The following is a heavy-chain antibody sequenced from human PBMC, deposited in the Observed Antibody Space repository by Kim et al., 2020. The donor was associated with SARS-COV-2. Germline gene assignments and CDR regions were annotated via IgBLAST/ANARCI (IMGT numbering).Heavy chain of an antibody. D-gene: IGHD3-10*01. Sequence: SETLSLTCAVSGGSISSSNWWSWVRQPPGKGLEWIGEIYHSGSTNYNPSLKSRVTISVDKSKNQFSLKLSSVTAADTAVYYCARSFPDYYGSGSMDYWGQGTLVTVSS. CDR2: IYHSGST. CDR3: ARSFPDYYGSGSMDY. CDR1: GGSISSSNW. J-gene: IGHJ4*02. V-gene: IGHV4-4*02.